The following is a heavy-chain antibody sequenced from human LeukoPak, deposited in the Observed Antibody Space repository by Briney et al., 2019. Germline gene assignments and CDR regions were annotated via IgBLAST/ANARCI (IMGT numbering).Heavy chain of an antibody. D-gene: IGHD7-27*01. CDR2: IYTSGST. CDR1: GGSISSGSYY. J-gene: IGHJ5*02. V-gene: IGHV4-61*02. Sequence: PSQTLSLTCPVSGGSISSGSYYWSWIRQPAGKGLEWIGRIYTSGSTNYNPSLKSRVTISVDTSKNQFSLKLSSVTAADTAVYYCAREPLGIRWFDPWGQGTLVTVSS. CDR3: AREPLGIRWFDP.